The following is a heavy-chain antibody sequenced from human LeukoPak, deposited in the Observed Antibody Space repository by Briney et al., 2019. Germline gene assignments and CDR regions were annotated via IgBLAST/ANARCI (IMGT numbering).Heavy chain of an antibody. CDR1: GGSFSGYY. CDR3: ATLVSSGYWY. V-gene: IGHV4-34*01. Sequence: SETLSLTCAVYGGSFSGYYWSWIRQPPGKGLEWIGEINYSGSTNYNPSLKSRVTISVDTSKNQFSLKLSSVTAADTAVYYCATLVSSGYWYWGQGTLVTVSS. D-gene: IGHD3-22*01. J-gene: IGHJ4*02. CDR2: INYSGST.